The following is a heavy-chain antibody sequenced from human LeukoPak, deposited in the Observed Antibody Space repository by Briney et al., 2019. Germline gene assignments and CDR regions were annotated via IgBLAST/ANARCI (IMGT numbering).Heavy chain of an antibody. Sequence: SVKVSCKASGYTFTGYYMHWVRQAPGQGLEWMGWINPNSGGTNYAQKFQGRVTMTRDTSISTAYMELSRLRSDDTAVYYCARDPNDYGDYVGFDPWGQGTLVTVSS. CDR3: ARDPNDYGDYVGFDP. J-gene: IGHJ5*02. CDR2: INPNSGGT. D-gene: IGHD4-17*01. CDR1: GYTFTGYY. V-gene: IGHV1-2*02.